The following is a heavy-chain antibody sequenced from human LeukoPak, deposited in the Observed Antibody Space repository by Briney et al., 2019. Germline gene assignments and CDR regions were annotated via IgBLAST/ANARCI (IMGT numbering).Heavy chain of an antibody. Sequence: SETLSLTCTVSGGSIRGYYRSWIRQPPGKGLQWIGYIYYSGSAYYNPSLKSRLTISVGTSKNQFSLKLSSVTAADTAVYYCARSIQIWLGVDYWGQGTLVTVSS. CDR3: ARSIQIWLGVDY. V-gene: IGHV4-59*01. J-gene: IGHJ4*02. CDR1: GGSIRGYY. D-gene: IGHD5-18*01. CDR2: IYYSGSA.